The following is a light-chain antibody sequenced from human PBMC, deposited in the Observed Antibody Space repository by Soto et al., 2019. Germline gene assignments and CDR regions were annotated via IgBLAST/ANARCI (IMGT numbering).Light chain of an antibody. CDR2: DAS. V-gene: IGKV3-11*01. CDR3: QQRSDWPPLWT. CDR1: QSVSSF. Sequence: EKVMTQSPATLSLSPGERATLSCRASQSVSSFLAWYQQKPGQAPRLLIYDASNRATGIPARFSGSGSGTDFTLTISRLESEDFAVYYCQQRSDWPPLWTFGQGTKVEIK. J-gene: IGKJ1*01.